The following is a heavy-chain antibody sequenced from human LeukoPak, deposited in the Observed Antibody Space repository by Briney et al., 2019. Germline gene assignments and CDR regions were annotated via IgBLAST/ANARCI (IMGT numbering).Heavy chain of an antibody. V-gene: IGHV1-2*02. D-gene: IGHD1-26*01. CDR2: INPNSGGT. CDR3: ARDEVRYSGSPIDY. CDR1: GYTFTGYY. Sequence: GASVKVSCKASGYTFTGYYMHWVRQAPGQGLEWMGWINPNSGGTNYAQKFQGRVTMTRDTSISTAYMELSRLRSDDTAVYYCARDEVRYSGSPIDYWGQGTLVTVSS. J-gene: IGHJ4*02.